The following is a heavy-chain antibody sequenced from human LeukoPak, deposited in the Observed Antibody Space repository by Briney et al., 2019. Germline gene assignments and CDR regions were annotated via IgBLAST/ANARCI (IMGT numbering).Heavy chain of an antibody. V-gene: IGHV3-30*04. Sequence: GGSLRLSCAASGFTFSSYAMHWVRQAPGKGLEWVAVISYDGSNKYYADSVKGRFTISGDNSKNTLYLQMNSLRAEDTAVYYCASDSSGYRWGQGTLVTVSS. J-gene: IGHJ5*02. CDR2: ISYDGSNK. D-gene: IGHD3-22*01. CDR1: GFTFSSYA. CDR3: ASDSSGYR.